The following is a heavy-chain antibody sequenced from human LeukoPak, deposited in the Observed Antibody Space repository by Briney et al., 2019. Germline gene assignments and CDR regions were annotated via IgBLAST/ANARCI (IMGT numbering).Heavy chain of an antibody. V-gene: IGHV4-39*01. J-gene: IGHJ4*02. CDR3: ASYGSEQL. CDR1: GGSISSSSYY. D-gene: IGHD3-10*01. CDR2: IYYSGST. Sequence: PSETLSLTCTVSGGSISSSSYYWGWLRQPPGKGLEWIGSIYYSGSTFHNPSLKSRVTISVDTSKNPFSLKLSSVTAADTAVYYCASYGSEQLWGQGTLVTVSS.